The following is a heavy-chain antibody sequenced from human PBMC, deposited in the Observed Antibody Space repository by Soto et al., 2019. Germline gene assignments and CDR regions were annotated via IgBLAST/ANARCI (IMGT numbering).Heavy chain of an antibody. V-gene: IGHV4-4*07. D-gene: IGHD5-12*01. CDR2: IFSSGST. CDR1: GGAINTFY. CDR3: AREGSYSAYNFAHGIQLWSFDF. Sequence: SETLSLTCTVSGGAINTFYWSWVRQPAGKGLEWIGRIFSSGSTSFNPSLESRVAMSVDTSKNHFSLNLSSVTAADMAVYYCAREGSYSAYNFAHGIQLWSFDFWGQGALVTVSS. J-gene: IGHJ4*02.